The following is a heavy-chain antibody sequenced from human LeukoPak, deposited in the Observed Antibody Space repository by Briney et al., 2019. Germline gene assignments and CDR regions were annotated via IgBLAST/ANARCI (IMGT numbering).Heavy chain of an antibody. CDR3: TRDRVLGSGSSDY. V-gene: IGHV3-74*01. Sequence: GGSLRLSCAASGFSFSDYWMHWVRQAPGKGLVWVSRVRGDGNDMNYADSVKGRFTISRDNAKNMVYLQINSLRADDTAVYYCTRDRVLGSGSSDYWGQGTLVTAST. J-gene: IGHJ4*02. CDR1: GFSFSDYW. CDR2: VRGDGNDM. D-gene: IGHD3-10*01.